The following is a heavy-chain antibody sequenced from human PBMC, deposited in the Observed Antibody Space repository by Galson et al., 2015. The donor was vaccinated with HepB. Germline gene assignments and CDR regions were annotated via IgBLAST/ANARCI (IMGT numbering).Heavy chain of an antibody. Sequence: SVKVSCKAAGYTFTSNGISWVRQAPGRGLEWVGWISANSGRTTYAWRLLGGLTLTTDTSTSTGYMELRSLRSDDTAIYYCARDRSHSLDFWGQGTLVTVSS. D-gene: IGHD2-15*01. CDR1: GYTFTSNG. V-gene: IGHV1-18*04. CDR3: ARDRSHSLDF. CDR2: ISANSGRT. J-gene: IGHJ4*02.